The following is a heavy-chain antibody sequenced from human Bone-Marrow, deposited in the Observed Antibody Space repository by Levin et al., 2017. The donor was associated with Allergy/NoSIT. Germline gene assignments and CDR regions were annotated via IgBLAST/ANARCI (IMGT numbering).Heavy chain of an antibody. D-gene: IGHD3-22*01. Sequence: PAGGSLRLSCAASGFTFRTFAMHWVRQAPGKGLEWVAVISFDGTNRQYAVSVKGRFTISRDISKNTLFLQMNSLRAEDTAVYFCARGEADETSGSYYATTPFDIWGQGTMVTVSS. CDR3: ARGEADETSGSYYATTPFDI. CDR2: ISFDGTNR. J-gene: IGHJ3*02. CDR1: GFTFRTFA. V-gene: IGHV3-30*14.